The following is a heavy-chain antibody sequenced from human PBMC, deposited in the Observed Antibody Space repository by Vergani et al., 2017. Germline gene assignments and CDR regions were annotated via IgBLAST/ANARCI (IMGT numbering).Heavy chain of an antibody. D-gene: IGHD2-21*01. V-gene: IGHV3-23*01. J-gene: IGHJ4*02. CDR2: ISGSGGST. CDR1: GFSFSSYA. Sequence: EVQLLESGGGLVQPGGSLRLSCEASGFSFSSYAMSWVRQAPGKGLEWVSAISGSGGSTYYADSVKGRFTISRDNSKNTLHLQMNSLRADDTAVYYCTKGSRGSTGYFFDYWGQGTLATVSS. CDR3: TKGSRGSTGYFFDY.